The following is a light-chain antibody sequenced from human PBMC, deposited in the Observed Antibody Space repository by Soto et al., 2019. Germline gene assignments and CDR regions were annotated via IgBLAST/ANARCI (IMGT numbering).Light chain of an antibody. CDR1: SSDVGGNNY. CDR2: EVT. Sequence: QSVLTQPPSASGSPGQSVAISCTGTSSDVGGNNYVSWYQQHPVKAPKLMVYEVTKRPSGVPDRFSGSKSGNTASLTVSGLQAEDEADYYCSSYAGSNNVIFGGGTKLTVL. V-gene: IGLV2-8*01. CDR3: SSYAGSNNVI. J-gene: IGLJ2*01.